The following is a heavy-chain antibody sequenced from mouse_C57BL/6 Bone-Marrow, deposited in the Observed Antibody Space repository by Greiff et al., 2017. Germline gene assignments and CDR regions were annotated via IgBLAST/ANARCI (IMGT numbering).Heavy chain of an antibody. D-gene: IGHD1-1*01. CDR3: ARGGGSSRWYFDV. Sequence: VQRVESGAELARPGASVKLSCKASGYTFTSYGISWVKQRTGQGLEWIGEIYPRSGNTYYNEKFKGKATLTADKSSSTAYMELRSLTSEDSAVYFCARGGGSSRWYFDVWGTGTTVTVSS. V-gene: IGHV1-81*01. CDR2: IYPRSGNT. J-gene: IGHJ1*03. CDR1: GYTFTSYG.